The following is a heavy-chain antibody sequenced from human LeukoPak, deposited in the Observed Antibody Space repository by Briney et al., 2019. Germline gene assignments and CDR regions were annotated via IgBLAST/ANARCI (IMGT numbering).Heavy chain of an antibody. CDR2: INWNGGST. CDR1: GFTLDDYG. Sequence: GGSLRPSCAASGFTLDDYGESWVPQAPGKGLEWFSGINWNGGSTGYADYVKGRFSISRDNTKNSLYLQSNSLKAGDAALYYCAGESIAVAGNDYWGQGTLVTVSS. V-gene: IGHV3-20*04. J-gene: IGHJ4*02. CDR3: AGESIAVAGNDY. D-gene: IGHD6-19*01.